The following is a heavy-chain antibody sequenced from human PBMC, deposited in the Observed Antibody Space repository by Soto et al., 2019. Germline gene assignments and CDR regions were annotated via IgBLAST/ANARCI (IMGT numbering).Heavy chain of an antibody. CDR1: GFTFSNAW. Sequence: GGSPRLSCAASGFTFSNAWMSWVRQAPGKGLEWVGRIKSKTDGGTTDYAAPVKGRFTISRDDSKNTLYLQMNSLKTEDTAVYYCTGGTKWSGFDYWGQGTLVTVSS. CDR3: TGGTKWSGFDY. D-gene: IGHD3-3*01. J-gene: IGHJ4*02. CDR2: IKSKTDGGTT. V-gene: IGHV3-15*01.